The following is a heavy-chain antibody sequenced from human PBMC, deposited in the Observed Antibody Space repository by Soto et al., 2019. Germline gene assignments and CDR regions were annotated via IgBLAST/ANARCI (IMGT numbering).Heavy chain of an antibody. J-gene: IGHJ3*02. CDR3: AREKEYCSSTSCYAYAFDI. CDR2: IIPIFGTA. Sequence: SVKVSCKASGGTFSSYAISWVRQAPGQGLEWMGGIIPIFGTANYAQKFQGRVTITADESTSTAYMELSSLRSEDTAVYYCAREKEYCSSTSCYAYAFDIWGQGTMVTVSS. D-gene: IGHD2-2*01. V-gene: IGHV1-69*13. CDR1: GGTFSSYA.